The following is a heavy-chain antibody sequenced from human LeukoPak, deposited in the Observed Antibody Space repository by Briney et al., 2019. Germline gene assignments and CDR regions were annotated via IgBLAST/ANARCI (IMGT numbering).Heavy chain of an antibody. Sequence: GGSLRLSCVASGFTFSNYAMNWVRQAPGKGLEWVSAVGDSGVNRVYADSVKGRFTISRDNSKNTLYLQMNSLRAEDTAVYYRAKGQRGYDILTGYWPKVYYYYGMDVWGQGTTVTVSS. CDR2: VGDSGVNR. V-gene: IGHV3-23*01. CDR1: GFTFSNYA. D-gene: IGHD3-9*01. J-gene: IGHJ6*02. CDR3: AKGQRGYDILTGYWPKVYYYYGMDV.